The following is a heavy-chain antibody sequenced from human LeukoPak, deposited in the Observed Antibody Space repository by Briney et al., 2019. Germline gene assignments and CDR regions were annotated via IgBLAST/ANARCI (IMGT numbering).Heavy chain of an antibody. CDR3: ARGELLHPDY. J-gene: IGHJ4*02. V-gene: IGHV1-69*04. Sequence: GASVKVSCKASGYTFTSYDINWVRQAPGQGLEWMGRIIPILGIANYAQKFQGRVTITADKSTSTAYMELSSLRSEDTAVYYCARGELLHPDYWGQGTLVTVSS. CDR2: IIPILGIA. D-gene: IGHD1-26*01. CDR1: GYTFTSYD.